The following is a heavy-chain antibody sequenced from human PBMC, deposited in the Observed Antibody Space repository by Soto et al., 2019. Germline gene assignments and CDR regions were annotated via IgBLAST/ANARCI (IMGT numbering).Heavy chain of an antibody. D-gene: IGHD1-26*01. CDR2: INLAGSST. Sequence: EVQLVESGGGLIQPGVTLRRTCTASGFSLSNYWMHWIRQAPGQGLVWVSRINLAGSSTDYVPSVKGRFTISRDNAKNTLYLQMNSLAADVTAVYYCARGLGFTDYWFRGTLVTVSS. J-gene: IGHJ4*02. CDR3: ARGLGFTDY. V-gene: IGHV3-74*01. CDR1: GFSLSNYW.